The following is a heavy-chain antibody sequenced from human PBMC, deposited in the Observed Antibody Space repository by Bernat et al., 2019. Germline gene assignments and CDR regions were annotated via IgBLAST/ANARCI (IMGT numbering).Heavy chain of an antibody. CDR3: SRTTASYYYYGMDV. J-gene: IGHJ6*02. D-gene: IGHD1-26*01. Sequence: QVQLQQSGPGLVKPSQTLSLTCAISGDSVSSNSAAWNWIRQSPSRGLEWLGRTYYRSKWYNDYAVSVKSRITINTATSKNKYSLQLHSLTPADTAVDYCSRTTASYYYYGMDVWGQGTTVTVSS. V-gene: IGHV6-1*01. CDR1: GDSVSSNSAA. CDR2: TYYRSKWYN.